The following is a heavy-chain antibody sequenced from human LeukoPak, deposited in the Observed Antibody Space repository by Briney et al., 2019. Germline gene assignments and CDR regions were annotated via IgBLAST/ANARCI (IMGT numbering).Heavy chain of an antibody. J-gene: IGHJ5*02. Sequence: KPSETLSLTCAVYGGSFSGYYWSWIRQPPGKGLEWIGEINHSGSTNYNPSLKSRVTISVDTSNNQFSLKLRSLPPADPAVYSCARGPPLSSPPHNWFDPWGQGTLVTASS. CDR1: GGSFSGYY. CDR3: ARGPPLSSPPHNWFDP. D-gene: IGHD6-6*01. V-gene: IGHV4-34*01. CDR2: INHSGST.